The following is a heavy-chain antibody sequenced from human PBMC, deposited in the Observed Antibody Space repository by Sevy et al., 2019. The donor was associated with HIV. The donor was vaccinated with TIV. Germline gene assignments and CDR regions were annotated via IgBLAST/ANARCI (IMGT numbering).Heavy chain of an antibody. Sequence: GGSLRLSCSASGFTFSNFGMHWVRQVPGKGLEWVTFIRYDGSDKYYAAPVKGRFTISRDDSMNTLYLQMDSLRAEDTAIYYCAKDLAGPGRRYFDYWGQGTLVTVSS. V-gene: IGHV3-30*02. CDR3: AKDLAGPGRRYFDY. CDR2: IRYDGSDK. J-gene: IGHJ4*02. D-gene: IGHD6-13*01. CDR1: GFTFSNFG.